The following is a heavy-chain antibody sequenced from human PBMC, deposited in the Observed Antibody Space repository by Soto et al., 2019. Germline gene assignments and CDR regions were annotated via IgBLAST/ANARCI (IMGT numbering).Heavy chain of an antibody. D-gene: IGHD6-19*01. V-gene: IGHV3-15*01. CDR1: GFTFSNAW. CDR3: TTDPAVAGPLYFDY. CDR2: IKSKTDGGTT. Sequence: GGSLRLSCAASGFTFSNAWMSWVRQAPGKGLEWVGRIKSKTDGGTTDYAAPVKGRFTISRDDSKNTLYLQMNSLKTEDTAVYYCTTDPAVAGPLYFDYWGQGTLVTVSS. J-gene: IGHJ4*02.